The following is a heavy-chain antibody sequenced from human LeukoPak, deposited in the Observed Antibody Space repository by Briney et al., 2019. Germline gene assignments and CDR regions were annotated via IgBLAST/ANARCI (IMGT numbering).Heavy chain of an antibody. Sequence: PSETLSLTCTVSGGSISSYYWSWIRQPAGKGLEWIGYIYYSGSTNYNPSLKSRVTISVDTSKNQFSLKLSSVTAADTAVYYCASLSGSYKYWYFDLWGRGTLVTVSS. CDR1: GGSISSYY. CDR3: ASLSGSYKYWYFDL. V-gene: IGHV4-59*01. J-gene: IGHJ2*01. CDR2: IYYSGST. D-gene: IGHD1-26*01.